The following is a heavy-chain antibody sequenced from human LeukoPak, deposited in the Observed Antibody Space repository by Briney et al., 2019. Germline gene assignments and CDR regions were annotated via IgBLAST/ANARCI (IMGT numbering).Heavy chain of an antibody. CDR2: ISASGNT. Sequence: GGSLRLSCAASGFTLSSYAMSWVRQGPGKGLEWVSPISASGNTYLADSVKGRFTISRDSSKNTLYLQMNSLRAGDAAVYYCAKAPVTTCSGAYCYPFDYWSQGTLVTVSS. CDR3: AKAPVTTCSGAYCYPFDY. D-gene: IGHD2-15*01. CDR1: GFTLSSYA. V-gene: IGHV3-23*01. J-gene: IGHJ4*02.